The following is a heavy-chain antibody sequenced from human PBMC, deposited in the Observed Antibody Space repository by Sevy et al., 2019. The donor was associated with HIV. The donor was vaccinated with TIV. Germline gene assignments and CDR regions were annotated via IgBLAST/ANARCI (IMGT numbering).Heavy chain of an antibody. Sequence: GVSLRLSCAASGFTFSSYSMNWVRQAPGKGLEWVSYISSSSSTIYYADSVKGRFTISRDNAKNSLYLQMNSLRAEDTAVYYCARGLPKKSEYYDFWSGWRDYGMDVWGQGTTVTVSS. CDR3: ARGLPKKSEYYDFWSGWRDYGMDV. CDR1: GFTFSSYS. D-gene: IGHD3-3*01. CDR2: ISSSSSTI. J-gene: IGHJ6*02. V-gene: IGHV3-48*01.